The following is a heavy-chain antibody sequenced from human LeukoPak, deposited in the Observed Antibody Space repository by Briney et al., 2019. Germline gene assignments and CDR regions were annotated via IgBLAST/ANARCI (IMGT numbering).Heavy chain of an antibody. D-gene: IGHD3-16*01. CDR1: GGSMNGYY. J-gene: IGHJ6*03. CDR3: ARETSQKGAHYMDV. V-gene: IGHV4-59*01. Sequence: SETLSLTCNVSGGSMNGYYWSWVRQPPGKALEWIGYIYSSGSTYYNPSLKSRVTISIDTSKNQFSLKLSSVTAADTAVYYCARETSQKGAHYMDVWGKGTTVTISS. CDR2: IYSSGST.